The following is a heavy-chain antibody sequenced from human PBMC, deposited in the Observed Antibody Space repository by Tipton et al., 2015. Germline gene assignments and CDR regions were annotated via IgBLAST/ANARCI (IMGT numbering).Heavy chain of an antibody. J-gene: IGHJ3*02. V-gene: IGHV4-39*01. Sequence: TLSLTCTVSGGSISSSSYYWGWIRQPPGKGLEWIGSIYYSGSTYYNPSLKSRVTISVDTSKNQFSLKLSSVTAADTAVYYCASLVDTAMVTRAFDIWGQGTMVTVSS. CDR3: ASLVDTAMVTRAFDI. CDR2: IYYSGST. D-gene: IGHD5-18*01. CDR1: GGSISSSSYY.